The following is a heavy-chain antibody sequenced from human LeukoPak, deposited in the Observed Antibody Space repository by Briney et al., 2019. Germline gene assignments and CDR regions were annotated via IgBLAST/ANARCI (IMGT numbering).Heavy chain of an antibody. D-gene: IGHD3-22*01. V-gene: IGHV1-2*06. Sequence: GASVKVSCKASGYTFTGYYMHWVRQAPGQGLEWMGRLNPNSGGTNYAQKFQGRVTMTRDTSISTAYMELSRLRSDDTAVYYCASSSGYCYVADYWGQGTLVTVSS. J-gene: IGHJ4*02. CDR1: GYTFTGYY. CDR2: LNPNSGGT. CDR3: ASSSGYCYVADY.